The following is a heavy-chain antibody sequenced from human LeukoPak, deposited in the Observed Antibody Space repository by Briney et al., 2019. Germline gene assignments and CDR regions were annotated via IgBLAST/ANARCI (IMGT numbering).Heavy chain of an antibody. V-gene: IGHV1-2*02. CDR2: INPNSGGT. CDR3: ARDHEGYCSSTSCLHYYMDV. CDR1: GCTFTGYY. Sequence: ASVTVSCKASGCTFTGYYMHWVRQAPGQGLEWMGWINPNSGGTNYAQKFQGRVTMTRDTSISTAYMELSRLRSDDTAVYYCARDHEGYCSSTSCLHYYMDVWGKGTTVTVSS. J-gene: IGHJ6*03. D-gene: IGHD2-2*01.